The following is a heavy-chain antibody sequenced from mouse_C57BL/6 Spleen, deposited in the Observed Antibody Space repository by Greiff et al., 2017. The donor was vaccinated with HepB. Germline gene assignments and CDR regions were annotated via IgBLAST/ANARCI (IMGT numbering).Heavy chain of an antibody. V-gene: IGHV5-4*01. D-gene: IGHD1-1*01. CDR2: ISDGGSYT. CDR3: ARDRYYYGSSPFYAMDY. Sequence: EVNVVESGGGLVKPGGSLKLSCAASGFTFSSYAMSWVRQTPEKRLEWVATISDGGSYTYYPDNVEGRFTISRDNAKNNLYLQMSHLKSEDTAMYYCARDRYYYGSSPFYAMDYWGQGTSVTVSS. CDR1: GFTFSSYA. J-gene: IGHJ4*01.